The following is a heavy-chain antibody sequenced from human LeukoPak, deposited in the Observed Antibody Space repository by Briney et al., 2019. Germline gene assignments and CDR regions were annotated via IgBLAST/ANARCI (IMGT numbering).Heavy chain of an antibody. CDR3: ARERITMVRGRVFDI. CDR2: INWNGGST. V-gene: IGHV3-20*04. CDR1: GFTFDDYG. J-gene: IGHJ3*02. Sequence: SGGSLRLSCAASGFTFDDYGMSWVRQAPGKGLEWVSGINWNGGSTGYADSVKGRFTISRDNAKNSLYLQMNSLRAEDTALYYCARERITMVRGRVFDIWGQGTMVTVSS. D-gene: IGHD3-10*01.